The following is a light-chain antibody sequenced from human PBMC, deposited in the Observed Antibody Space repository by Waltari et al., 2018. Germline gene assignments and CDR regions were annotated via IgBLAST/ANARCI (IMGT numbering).Light chain of an antibody. Sequence: EIVLTQSPGTLYLSPGDRATLSCRSSQTISYTTLPWYQQKPGQGPRLLIYGASNRPTCVPSRFSGSGSGQDFTLAISRLEPDDFAVYYCQHYGTSSWTFGQGTKVEVK. V-gene: IGKV3-20*01. CDR3: QHYGTSSWT. J-gene: IGKJ1*01. CDR2: GAS. CDR1: QTISYTT.